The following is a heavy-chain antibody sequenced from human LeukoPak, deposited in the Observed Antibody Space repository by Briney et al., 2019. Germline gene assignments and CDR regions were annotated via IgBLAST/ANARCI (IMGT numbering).Heavy chain of an antibody. CDR3: AIDASSVPWYYYGMGV. D-gene: IGHD3-22*01. J-gene: IGHJ6*02. CDR2: ISGSGGST. V-gene: IGHV3-23*01. Sequence: PGGSLRLSCAASGFTFSSYAMSWVRQAPGKGLEWVSAISGSGGSTYYADSVKGRFTISRDNSKNTLYLQMNSLRDEDTAVYYCAIDASSVPWYYYGMGVWRQATTVTVSS. CDR1: GFTFSSYA.